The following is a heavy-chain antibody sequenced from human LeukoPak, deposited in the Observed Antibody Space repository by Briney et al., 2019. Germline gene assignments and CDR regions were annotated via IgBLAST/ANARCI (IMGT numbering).Heavy chain of an antibody. D-gene: IGHD3-9*01. CDR1: GFTFGDYA. J-gene: IGHJ4*02. CDR3: TREFYYTDEWLLRYFALAFDY. CDR2: IRGKAYGGQT. V-gene: IGHV3-49*04. Sequence: PGGSLRLSCTASGFTFGDYAMSWVRQAPGKGLEWVGFIRGKAYGGQTEYAASVKGRFTISRDDSKSLAYMQMNSLKTEDTAVYYCTREFYYTDEWLLRYFALAFDYWGQGTLVTVSS.